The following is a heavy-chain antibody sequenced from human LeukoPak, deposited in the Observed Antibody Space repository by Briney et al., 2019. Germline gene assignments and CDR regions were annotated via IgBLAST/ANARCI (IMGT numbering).Heavy chain of an antibody. CDR3: AKDAPGAGGFDY. CDR2: IGISDVDG. V-gene: IGHV3-23*01. D-gene: IGHD1-14*01. CDR1: GFTISSQA. Sequence: PGGSLRLSCAASGFTISSQAMSWVRQAPGKGLECVSTIGISDVDGHYADSVKGRFTIPRDNSKNTLYLQMNSLRADDTAVYYCAKDAPGAGGFDYWGQGTLVTVSS. J-gene: IGHJ4*02.